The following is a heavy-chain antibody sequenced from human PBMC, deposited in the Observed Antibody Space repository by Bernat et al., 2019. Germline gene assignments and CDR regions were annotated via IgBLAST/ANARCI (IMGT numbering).Heavy chain of an antibody. CDR2: ISTTGGTI. CDR3: ARIYSTGRFDY. V-gene: IGHV3-48*03. CDR1: GFMFSRYE. D-gene: IGHD2-8*02. J-gene: IGHJ4*02. Sequence: EVQLVESGGGLVQPGQSLRLSCAASGFMFSRYEMNWVRQAPGKGLEWVSYISTTGGTIHYADSVKGRFTISRDNAKNSLYLQMNRLRAEDTAIYYCARIYSTGRFDYWGQGTLVTVSS.